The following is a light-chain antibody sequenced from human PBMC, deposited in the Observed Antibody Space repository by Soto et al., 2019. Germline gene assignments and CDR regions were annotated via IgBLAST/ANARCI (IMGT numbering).Light chain of an antibody. CDR1: STDVGAYNY. Sequence: QSALTQPPSASGSPGQSVTISWTGTSTDVGAYNYVSWYQQHPGKAPKLVIYEVTKRPSGVPDRFSGSKSGNTASLTVSGLQAEDEADYYCGSHAGNSNLVFGGGTKLTAL. V-gene: IGLV2-8*01. CDR3: GSHAGNSNLV. J-gene: IGLJ3*02. CDR2: EVT.